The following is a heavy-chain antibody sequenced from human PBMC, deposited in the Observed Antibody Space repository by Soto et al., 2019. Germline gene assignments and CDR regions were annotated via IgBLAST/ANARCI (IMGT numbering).Heavy chain of an antibody. V-gene: IGHV1-8*01. CDR2: MNPNSGNT. CDR3: ARTVTSYYYYYMDV. D-gene: IGHD4-17*01. J-gene: IGHJ6*03. Sequence: QVQLVQSGAEVKKPGASVKVSCKASGYTFTSYDINWVRQATGQGLEWMGWMNPNSGNTGYAQKFQGRVTMTRNTSISTAYMELSSLRSEDTAVYYCARTVTSYYYYYMDVWGKGTTVTFSS. CDR1: GYTFTSYD.